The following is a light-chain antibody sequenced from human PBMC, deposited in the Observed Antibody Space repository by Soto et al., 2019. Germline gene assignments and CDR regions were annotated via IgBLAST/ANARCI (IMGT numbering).Light chain of an antibody. J-gene: IGLJ3*02. CDR2: EVS. V-gene: IGLV2-14*01. CDR3: SSYTRSNTWV. CDR1: SSDVGVYKY. Sequence: QSAPTQPASVSGSLGQSITISCTGTSSDVGVYKYVSWYQQLPGKAPKLLIYEVSNRPSGVSNRFSGSKSGNTASLTISGLQPEDEADYYCSSYTRSNTWVFGGGTKLTVL.